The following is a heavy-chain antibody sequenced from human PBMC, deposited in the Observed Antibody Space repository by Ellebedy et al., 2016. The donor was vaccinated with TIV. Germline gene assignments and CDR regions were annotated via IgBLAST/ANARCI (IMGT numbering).Heavy chain of an antibody. Sequence: GESLKISXAASGFSFDAYSMHWVRQAPGKGLEWVSLISWDGGNTYYADSVRGRFTISRDNSKNSLYLQMNSLTTDDTALYYCAKDMPISGGGPFDYWGQGTLVTVSS. CDR2: ISWDGGNT. CDR3: AKDMPISGGGPFDY. J-gene: IGHJ4*02. D-gene: IGHD2-15*01. V-gene: IGHV3-43*01. CDR1: GFSFDAYS.